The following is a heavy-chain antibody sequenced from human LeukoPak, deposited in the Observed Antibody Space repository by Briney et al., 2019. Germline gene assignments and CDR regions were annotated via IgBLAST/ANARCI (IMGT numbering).Heavy chain of an antibody. CDR2: INHSGST. D-gene: IGHD6-13*01. CDR1: GGSFSGYY. CDR3: ARATVPYSSSYYY. Sequence: PSETLSLTCAVYGGSFSGYYWSWIRQPPGKGLEWIGEINHSGSTNYNPSLKSRVTISVDTSKNQFSLKLSSVTAADTAVYYCARATVPYSSSYYYWGQGTLVTVSS. V-gene: IGHV4-34*01. J-gene: IGHJ4*02.